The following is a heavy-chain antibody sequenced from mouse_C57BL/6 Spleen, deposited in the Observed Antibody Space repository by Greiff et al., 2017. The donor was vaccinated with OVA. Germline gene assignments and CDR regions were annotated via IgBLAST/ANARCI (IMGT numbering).Heavy chain of an antibody. D-gene: IGHD4-1*01. CDR2: ISNGGGST. CDR3: ARPDWDRGFAY. J-gene: IGHJ3*01. CDR1: GFIFSDYY. V-gene: IGHV5-12*01. Sequence: EVKLVESGGGLVQPGGSLKLSCAASGFIFSDYYMYWVRQTPEKRLEWVAYISNGGGSTYYPDTVKGRFTISRDNAKNTLYLQMSRLKSEDTAMYYCARPDWDRGFAYWGQGTLVTVSA.